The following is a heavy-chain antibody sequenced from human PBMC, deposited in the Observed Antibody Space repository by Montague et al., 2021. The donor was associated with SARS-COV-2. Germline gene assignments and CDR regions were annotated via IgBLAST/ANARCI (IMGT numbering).Heavy chain of an antibody. J-gene: IGHJ5*02. V-gene: IGHV4-59*01. Sequence: SETLSLTCTVSNDSISSYYWSWVRQPPGKRLEWIGYIYYRGSTNYNPSLESRVTMSVDTAKNQFSLKLTPVTAADTAVYFCAREGLNNWFDPWGQGTLVIVSS. CDR1: NDSISSYY. CDR2: IYYRGST. CDR3: AREGLNNWFDP.